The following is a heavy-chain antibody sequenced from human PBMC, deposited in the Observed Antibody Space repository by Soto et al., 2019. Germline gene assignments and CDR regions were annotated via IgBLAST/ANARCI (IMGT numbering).Heavy chain of an antibody. J-gene: IGHJ4*02. CDR1: GFTFNTYV. CDR3: AKGRTVTGNIDD. D-gene: IGHD4-17*01. CDR2: ISATGART. V-gene: IGHV3-23*01. Sequence: EVQLLDSGGGLVQPGGSLRLSCAASGFTFNTYVMTWVRRAPGKGLEWVSAISATGARTFYADSVKGRFSISRDNSKDTLFLQMNNLRVEDTALYSCAKGRTVTGNIDDWGQGTQVTVSS.